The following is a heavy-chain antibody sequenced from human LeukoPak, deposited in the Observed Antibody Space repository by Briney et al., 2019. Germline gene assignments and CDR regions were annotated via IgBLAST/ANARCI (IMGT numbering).Heavy chain of an antibody. Sequence: ASVKVSCKASGGTFSSYAISWVRQAPGQGLEWMGRIIPIFGTANYAQKFQGRVTITADKSTSTAYMELSGLRSEDTAVYYCAAAYYDFWSAEGDWFDPWGQGTLVTVSS. J-gene: IGHJ5*02. CDR1: GGTFSSYA. CDR2: IIPIFGTA. V-gene: IGHV1-69*06. CDR3: AAAYYDFWSAEGDWFDP. D-gene: IGHD3-3*01.